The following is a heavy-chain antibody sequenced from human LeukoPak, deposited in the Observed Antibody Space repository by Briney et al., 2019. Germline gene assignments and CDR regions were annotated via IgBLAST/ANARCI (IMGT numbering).Heavy chain of an antibody. CDR1: GGSVSSGSYY. D-gene: IGHD2-2*01. CDR2: FYYSGST. Sequence: SETLSLTCTVSGGSVSSGSYYWSWIRQPPGKGLEWIGYFYYSGSTNYNPSLKSRVTISVDTSKNQFSLKLSSVTAADTAVYYCAGEDCSSTSCYGFDYWGQGTLVTVSS. CDR3: AGEDCSSTSCYGFDY. J-gene: IGHJ4*02. V-gene: IGHV4-61*01.